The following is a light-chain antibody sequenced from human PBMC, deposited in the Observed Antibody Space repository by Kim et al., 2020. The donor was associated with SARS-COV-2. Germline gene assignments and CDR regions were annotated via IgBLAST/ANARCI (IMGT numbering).Light chain of an antibody. Sequence: EIVLTQSPGTLSLSPGERATLSCRASQSVSSSYLVWYQQKPGQAPRLLIYGASSRATGIPDRLSGSGSGTDFTLTISRLEPEDFAVYYCQHSDTFGGGTKVDIK. CDR3: QHSDT. V-gene: IGKV3-20*01. J-gene: IGKJ4*01. CDR1: QSVSSSY. CDR2: GAS.